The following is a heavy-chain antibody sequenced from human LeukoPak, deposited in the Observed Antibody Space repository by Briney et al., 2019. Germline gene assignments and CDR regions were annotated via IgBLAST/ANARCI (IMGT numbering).Heavy chain of an antibody. CDR2: IYSGGST. D-gene: IGHD3-16*01. V-gene: IGHV3-53*01. Sequence: GGSLRLSCAASGFTVSSNYMSWVRQAPGKGLEWVSVIYSGGSTYYADSVKGRFTISRDNSKNTLYLQMNSLRAEDMAVYYCARGDFGPDAFDIWGQGTMVTVSS. CDR3: ARGDFGPDAFDI. CDR1: GFTVSSNY. J-gene: IGHJ3*02.